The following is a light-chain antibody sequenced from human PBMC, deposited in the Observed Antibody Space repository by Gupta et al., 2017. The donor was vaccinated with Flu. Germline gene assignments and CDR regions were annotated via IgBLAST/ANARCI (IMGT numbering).Light chain of an antibody. CDR1: SSNIGSNY. Sequence: QSVLTQPPSASGTPGQSVPISCSGSSSNIGSNYVYWYQQLPGTAPKLLISRNNQRPSGVPDRFSGSKSGTSASLAISGLRSEDEADYYCAAWDDSLSGYVFGAGTKVTVL. CDR2: RNN. V-gene: IGLV1-47*01. CDR3: AAWDDSLSGYV. J-gene: IGLJ1*01.